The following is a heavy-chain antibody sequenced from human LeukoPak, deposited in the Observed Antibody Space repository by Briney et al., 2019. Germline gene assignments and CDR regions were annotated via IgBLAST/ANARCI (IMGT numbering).Heavy chain of an antibody. Sequence: SETLSLTCTVSGGSISSGDYYWSWIRQPPGKGLEWIGYIYYSGSTYYNPSLKSRVTISVDTSKNQFSLKLSPVTAANTAVYYCARDSGAYCGGDCYASFDYWGQGTLVTVSS. V-gene: IGHV4-30-4*08. J-gene: IGHJ4*02. CDR3: ARDSGAYCGGDCYASFDY. CDR2: IYYSGST. D-gene: IGHD2-21*01. CDR1: GGSISSGDYY.